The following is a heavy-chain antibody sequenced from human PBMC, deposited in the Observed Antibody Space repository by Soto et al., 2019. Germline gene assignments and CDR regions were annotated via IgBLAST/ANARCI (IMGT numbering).Heavy chain of an antibody. J-gene: IGHJ5*02. CDR1: GFTFSSYA. V-gene: IGHV3-23*01. CDR3: AKDRRDFRDSSGWENWFDP. D-gene: IGHD6-19*01. Sequence: EVQLLESGGGLVQPGGSLRLSCAASGFTFSSYAMSWVRQAPGKGLEWVSAISGSGGSTYYADSVKGRFTISRDNSKNTLYLQMNSLRAEDTAVYYCAKDRRDFRDSSGWENWFDPWGQGTLVTVSS. CDR2: ISGSGGST.